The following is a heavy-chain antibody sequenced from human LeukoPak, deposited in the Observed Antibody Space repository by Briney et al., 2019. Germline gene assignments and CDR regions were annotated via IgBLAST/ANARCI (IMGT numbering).Heavy chain of an antibody. J-gene: IGHJ4*02. V-gene: IGHV3-53*01. CDR2: IYSGGST. D-gene: IGHD3-9*01. CDR3: ARDFLSGGLDY. CDR1: GFTFSSYA. Sequence: GGSLRLSCAASGFTFSSYAMHWVRQAPGKGLEWVSVIYSGGSTYYADSVKGRFTISRDNSKNTLYLQMNSLRAEDTAVYYCARDFLSGGLDYWGQGTLVTVSS.